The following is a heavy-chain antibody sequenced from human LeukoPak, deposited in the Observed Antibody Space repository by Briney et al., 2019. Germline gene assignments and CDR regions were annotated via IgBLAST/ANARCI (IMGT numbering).Heavy chain of an antibody. CDR3: AAVAGSWTHDAFDI. D-gene: IGHD6-19*01. CDR2: INTNTGNP. CDR1: GYTFTSYA. Sequence: ASVKVSCKASGYTFTSYAMNWVRQAPGQGLEWMGWINTNTGNPTYAQGFTGRFVFSLDTSVSTAYLQISSLKAEDTAVYYCAAVAGSWTHDAFDIWGQGTMVTVSS. V-gene: IGHV7-4-1*02. J-gene: IGHJ3*02.